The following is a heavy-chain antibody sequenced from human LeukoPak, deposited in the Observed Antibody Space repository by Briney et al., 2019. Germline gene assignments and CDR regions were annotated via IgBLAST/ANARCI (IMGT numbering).Heavy chain of an antibody. J-gene: IGHJ4*02. Sequence: GGSLRLSCAASGFTFSSYAMHWVRQAPGKGLEWVSFINSNGNYIFDADSLKGRFTISRDNAKNSLYLQMNSLRAEDTAVYYCAGGSVWIFDHWGQGALVTVSA. CDR2: INSNGNYI. V-gene: IGHV3-21*01. CDR3: AGGSVWIFDH. CDR1: GFTFSSYA. D-gene: IGHD6-19*01.